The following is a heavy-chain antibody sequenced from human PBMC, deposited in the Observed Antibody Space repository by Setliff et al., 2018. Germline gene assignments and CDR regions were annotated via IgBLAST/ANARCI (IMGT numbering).Heavy chain of an antibody. J-gene: IGHJ4*02. CDR3: AKGRFAAPD. CDR1: GFTFFNHA. CDR2: IWSDGINK. D-gene: IGHD3-10*01. V-gene: IGHV3-33*06. Sequence: GGSLRLSCGASGFTFFNHAMHWVRQTPGKGLEWVAMIWSDGINKYYADSVKGRFTISRDNSKNTLYLQMNSLRAEDTAVYYCAKGRFAAPDWGQGTLVTVSS.